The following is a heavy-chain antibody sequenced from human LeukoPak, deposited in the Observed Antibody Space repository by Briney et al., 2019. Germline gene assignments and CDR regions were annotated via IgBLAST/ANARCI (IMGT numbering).Heavy chain of an antibody. CDR1: GGSISSDIYY. J-gene: IGHJ5*02. D-gene: IGHD2-15*01. V-gene: IGHV4-61*02. CDR3: AGTRRYCSGGSCYNLFDP. Sequence: SQTLSLTCTVSGGSISSDIYYWSWIRQPAGKGPEWIGRIYMSGNTNYNLSLKSRLTISVDTSKNQFSLKLSSVTAADTAVYYCAGTRRYCSGGSCYNLFDPWGQGTLVTVSS. CDR2: IYMSGNT.